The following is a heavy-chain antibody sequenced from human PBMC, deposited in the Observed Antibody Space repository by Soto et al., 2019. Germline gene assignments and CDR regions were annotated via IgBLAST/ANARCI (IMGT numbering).Heavy chain of an antibody. Sequence: GGSLRLSCAASGFTFSNAWMNWFRQAPGKGLEWVGRIKSKTDGGTTDYAAPVKGRFTISRDDSKNTLYLQMNSLKTEDTAVYYCTTDPGFGILRYFHGYWGQGTLVTVSS. CDR1: GFTFSNAW. J-gene: IGHJ4*02. CDR2: IKSKTDGGTT. D-gene: IGHD3-9*01. CDR3: TTDPGFGILRYFHGY. V-gene: IGHV3-15*07.